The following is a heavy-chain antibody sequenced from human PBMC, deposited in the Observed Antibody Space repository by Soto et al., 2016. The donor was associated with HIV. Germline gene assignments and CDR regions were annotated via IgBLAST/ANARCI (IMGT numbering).Heavy chain of an antibody. CDR2: ISYDGSNK. CDR1: GFTFSSYA. CDR3: ARGGIYMIGRVIDY. J-gene: IGHJ4*02. Sequence: VQLVESGGGVVQPGRSLRLSCAASGFTFSSYAMHWVRQAPGKGLEWVAVISYDGSNKYYADSVKGRFTISRDNSKNTLYLQMNSLRAEDTAVYYCARGGIYMIGRVIDYVGQGTLVTVSS. V-gene: IGHV3-30*04. D-gene: IGHD3-22*01.